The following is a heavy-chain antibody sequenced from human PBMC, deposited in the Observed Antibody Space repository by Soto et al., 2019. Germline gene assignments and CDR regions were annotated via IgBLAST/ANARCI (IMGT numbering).Heavy chain of an antibody. V-gene: IGHV1-3*01. CDR2: INAGNGNT. J-gene: IGHJ3*02. Sequence: VASVKVSCKASGYTFTSYAMHWVRQAPGQRLEWMGWINAGNGNTKYSQKFQGRVTITRDTSASTAYMELSSLRSEDTAVYYCARTIVVVTAAFDIWGQGTMVTVSS. CDR3: ARTIVVVTAAFDI. D-gene: IGHD2-21*02. CDR1: GYTFTSYA.